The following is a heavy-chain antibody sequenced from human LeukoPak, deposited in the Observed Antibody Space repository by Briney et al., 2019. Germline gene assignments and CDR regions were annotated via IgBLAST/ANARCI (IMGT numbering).Heavy chain of an antibody. J-gene: IGHJ4*02. Sequence: GASVKVSCKASGGTFSSYAISWVRQAPGQGLEWMGGIIPIFGTANYAQKFQGRVTITADEFTSTAYMELSSLRSEDTAVYYCARDRVGCCSSTSCPFDYWGQGTLVTVSS. CDR3: ARDRVGCCSSTSCPFDY. CDR2: IIPIFGTA. CDR1: GGTFSSYA. D-gene: IGHD2-2*01. V-gene: IGHV1-69*13.